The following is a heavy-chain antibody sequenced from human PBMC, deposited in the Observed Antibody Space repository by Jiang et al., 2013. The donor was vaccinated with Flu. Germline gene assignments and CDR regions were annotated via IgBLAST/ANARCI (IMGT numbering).Heavy chain of an antibody. J-gene: IGHJ4*02. CDR1: GGSISGSGHY. CDR3: ARAVGGYSLGPVAF. CDR2: IYHSGST. D-gene: IGHD5-18*01. Sequence: GLVKPSETLSLTCTVSGGSISGSGHYWVWIRQPPGKGLEWIGSIYHSGSTYYKPSLKSRVSLSVDTSKNHFSLKLKFVTAADTAVYYCARAVGGYSLGPVAFWGQGTLVTVSS. V-gene: IGHV4-39*07.